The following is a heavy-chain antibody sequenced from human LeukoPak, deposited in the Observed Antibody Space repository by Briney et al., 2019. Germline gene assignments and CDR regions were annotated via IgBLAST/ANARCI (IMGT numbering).Heavy chain of an antibody. D-gene: IGHD2-2*01. J-gene: IGHJ4*02. CDR2: INPNDGDT. CDR3: ARANFLYCSSTTCLFDY. CDR1: GYTFTDYC. V-gene: IGHV1-2*02. Sequence: ASVKVSCKASGYTFTDYCMHWVRQAPRQGFEWMGWINPNDGDTNYAQKFQGRVTMTRDTSISTAHMEVSRLRSDDTAVYYCARANFLYCSSTTCLFDYWGQGTLVTVSS.